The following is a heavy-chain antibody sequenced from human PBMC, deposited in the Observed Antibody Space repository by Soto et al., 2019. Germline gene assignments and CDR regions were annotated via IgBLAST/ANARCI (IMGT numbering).Heavy chain of an antibody. V-gene: IGHV3-53*01. Sequence: GGSLRLSCTASGFTASSNYMSWVRQAPGKGRGWVSVIYSGGSTYYADSVKGRFTISRDNSKNTLYLQMNSLRAEDTAVYYCARSPPLPRGWYPRLFDYWGQGTLVTVSS. CDR1: GFTASSNY. CDR3: ARSPPLPRGWYPRLFDY. D-gene: IGHD6-19*01. CDR2: IYSGGST. J-gene: IGHJ4*02.